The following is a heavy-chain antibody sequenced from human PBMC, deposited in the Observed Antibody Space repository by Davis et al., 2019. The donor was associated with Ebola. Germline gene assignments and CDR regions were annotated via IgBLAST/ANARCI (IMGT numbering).Heavy chain of an antibody. V-gene: IGHV1-18*01. J-gene: IGHJ3*02. Sequence: ASVKVSCKASGYTFTSYGISWVRQAPGQGLEWMGWISAYNGNTNYAQKLQGRVTMTTDTSTSTAYMELRSLRSDDTAVYYCATSDIVVVVAASSFHDAFDIWGQGTMVTVSS. D-gene: IGHD2-15*01. CDR1: GYTFTSYG. CDR2: ISAYNGNT. CDR3: ATSDIVVVVAASSFHDAFDI.